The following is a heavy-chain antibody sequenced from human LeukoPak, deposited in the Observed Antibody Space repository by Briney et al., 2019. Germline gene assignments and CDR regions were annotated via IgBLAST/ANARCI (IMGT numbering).Heavy chain of an antibody. D-gene: IGHD5-18*01. Sequence: GGSLRLSCAASGFTFSSYAMSWVRQAPGKGLEWVSAISGSGGSTYYADSVKGRFTISRDNSKNTLYLQMNSLRTEDTAVYYCAKRLYSWVDAFDIWGQGTMVTVSS. J-gene: IGHJ3*02. CDR2: ISGSGGST. CDR3: AKRLYSWVDAFDI. V-gene: IGHV3-23*01. CDR1: GFTFSSYA.